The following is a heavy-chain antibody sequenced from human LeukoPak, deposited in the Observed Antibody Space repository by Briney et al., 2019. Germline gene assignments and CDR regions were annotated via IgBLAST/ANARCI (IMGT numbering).Heavy chain of an antibody. CDR1: GLTFSTYT. Sequence: PRGSLRLSCAASGLTFSTYTMSWVRQAPGKGLEWVSGMSGDSDYTYYADSVKGRFTISRDNSKNTLYLQMNSLRVDDTAVYHCAKEVLDYEIPYWYFDLWGRGTLVTVSS. CDR3: AKEVLDYEIPYWYFDL. CDR2: MSGDSDYT. V-gene: IGHV3-23*01. D-gene: IGHD4-17*01. J-gene: IGHJ2*01.